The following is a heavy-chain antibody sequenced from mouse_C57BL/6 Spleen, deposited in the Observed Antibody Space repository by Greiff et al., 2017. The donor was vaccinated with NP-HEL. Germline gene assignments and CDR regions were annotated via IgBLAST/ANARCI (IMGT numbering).Heavy chain of an antibody. J-gene: IGHJ3*01. D-gene: IGHD3-2*02. CDR2: ISSGGSYT. Sequence: EVKLVESGGDLVKPGGSLKLSCAASGFTFSSYGMSWVRQTPDKRLEWVATISSGGSYTYYPDSVKGRFTISRDNAKNTLYLQMSSLKSEDTAMYYCARHADSSGWFAYWGQGTLVTVSA. CDR1: GFTFSSYG. V-gene: IGHV5-6*01. CDR3: ARHADSSGWFAY.